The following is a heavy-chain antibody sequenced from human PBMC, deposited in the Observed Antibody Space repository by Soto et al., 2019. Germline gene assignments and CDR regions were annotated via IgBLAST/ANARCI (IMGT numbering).Heavy chain of an antibody. D-gene: IGHD3-3*01. V-gene: IGHV4-34*01. CDR2: INHSGST. CDR1: GGSFSGYY. Sequence: SETLSLTCAVYGGSFSGYYWSWIRQPPGKGLEWIGEINHSGSTNYNPSLKSRVTISVDTSKNQFSLKLSSVTAADTAVYYCARGWQYYDFWSGYNWFDPWGQGTLVTVSS. CDR3: ARGWQYYDFWSGYNWFDP. J-gene: IGHJ5*02.